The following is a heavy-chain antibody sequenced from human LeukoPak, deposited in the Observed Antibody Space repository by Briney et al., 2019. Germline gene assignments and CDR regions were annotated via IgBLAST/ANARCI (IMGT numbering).Heavy chain of an antibody. CDR2: IYHSGST. J-gene: IGHJ6*03. Sequence: PSETLSLTCTVSGGSISSSSYYWGWIRQPPGKGLEWIGSIYHSGSTYYNPSLKSRVTISVDTSKNRFSLKLSSVTAADTAVFYCAGSDCYYYMDVWGKGTTVTVSS. CDR3: AGSDCYYYMDV. D-gene: IGHD3-10*01. V-gene: IGHV4-39*01. CDR1: GGSISSSSYY.